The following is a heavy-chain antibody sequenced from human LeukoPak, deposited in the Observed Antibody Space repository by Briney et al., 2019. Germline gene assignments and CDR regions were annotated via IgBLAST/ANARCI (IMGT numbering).Heavy chain of an antibody. CDR2: ISSSSSYI. D-gene: IGHD3-10*01. Sequence: PGGSLRLSCAASGFTFSSYSMNWARQAPGKGLEWVSSISSSSSYIYYADSVKGRFTISRDNAKNSLYLQMNSLRAEDTAVYYCATYYYGSGSYYPDYWGQGTLVTVSS. J-gene: IGHJ4*02. V-gene: IGHV3-21*01. CDR1: GFTFSSYS. CDR3: ATYYYGSGSYYPDY.